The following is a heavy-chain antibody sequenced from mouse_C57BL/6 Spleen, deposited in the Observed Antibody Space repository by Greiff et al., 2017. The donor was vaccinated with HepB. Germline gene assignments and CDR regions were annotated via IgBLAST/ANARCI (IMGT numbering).Heavy chain of an antibody. Sequence: EVKLLESGPGLVKPSQSLSLTCSVTGYSITSGYYWNWIRQFPGNKLEWMGYISYDGSNNYNPSLKNRISITRDTSKNQFFLKLNSVTTEDTATYYCARDGSSYDYFDYWGQGTTLTVSS. D-gene: IGHD1-1*01. CDR2: ISYDGSN. CDR1: GYSITSGYY. V-gene: IGHV3-6*01. CDR3: ARDGSSYDYFDY. J-gene: IGHJ2*01.